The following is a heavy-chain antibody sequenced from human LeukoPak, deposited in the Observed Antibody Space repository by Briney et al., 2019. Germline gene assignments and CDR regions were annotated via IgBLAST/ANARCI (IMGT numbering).Heavy chain of an antibody. CDR1: GGSISSYY. Sequence: SETLSLTCTVSGGSISSYYWSWIRQPPGKGLEWIGYIYYSGSTNYNPSPKSRVSISVDTSKNQFSLKLSSVTAADTAVYYCARVHRDYGSGSYYTFDPWGQGTLVTVSS. CDR3: ARVHRDYGSGSYYTFDP. J-gene: IGHJ5*02. D-gene: IGHD3-10*01. V-gene: IGHV4-59*01. CDR2: IYYSGST.